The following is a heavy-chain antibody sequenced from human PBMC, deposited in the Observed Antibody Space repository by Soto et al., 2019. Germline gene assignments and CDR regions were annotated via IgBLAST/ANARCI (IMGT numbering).Heavy chain of an antibody. D-gene: IGHD3-22*01. CDR1: GGSISSGGYS. Sequence: SETLSLTCAVSGGSISSGGYSWSWIRQPPGKGLEWIGYIYHSGSTYYNPSLKSRVTISVDRSKNQFSLKLSSVTAADTAVYYCASYDSSGYYLDAFDIWGRGTIVTVSS. V-gene: IGHV4-30-2*01. CDR3: ASYDSSGYYLDAFDI. CDR2: IYHSGST. J-gene: IGHJ3*02.